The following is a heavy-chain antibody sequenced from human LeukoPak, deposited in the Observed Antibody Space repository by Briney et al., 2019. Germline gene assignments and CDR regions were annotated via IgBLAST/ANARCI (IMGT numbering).Heavy chain of an antibody. V-gene: IGHV1-2*06. CDR2: INPNSGGT. J-gene: IGHJ4*02. CDR1: GYTFTGYY. Sequence: GASVKVSCKASGYTFTGYYMHWVRQAPGQGLEWMGRINPNSGGTNYAQKFQGRVTMTRDTSISTAYMELSRLRSDDTAVYYCASGAYYYDSSGYYYLKWGQGTLVTVSS. D-gene: IGHD3-22*01. CDR3: ASGAYYYDSSGYYYLK.